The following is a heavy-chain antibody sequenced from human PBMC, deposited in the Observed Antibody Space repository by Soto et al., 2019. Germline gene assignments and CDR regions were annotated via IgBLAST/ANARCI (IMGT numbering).Heavy chain of an antibody. CDR2: IYHSGST. D-gene: IGHD1-7*01. CDR1: GGSISSTNW. V-gene: IGHV4-4*02. CDR3: ARGHYNWNSEAVRYYFYGMDV. J-gene: IGHJ6*01. Sequence: SETLSLTCVVPGGSISSTNWWSWVRQPPWKGLEWIAEIYHSGSTNYNPSLKSRVTISVDKSKNQFSLRLSSVTAADTAIYYCARGHYNWNSEAVRYYFYGMDVWGEVTTVTVPS.